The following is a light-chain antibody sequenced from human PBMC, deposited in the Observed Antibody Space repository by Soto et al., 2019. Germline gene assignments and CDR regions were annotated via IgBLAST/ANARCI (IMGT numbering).Light chain of an antibody. J-gene: IGKJ4*02. Sequence: EIVMTQSPATLSLSPGERATLSCRASQSVSSNLAWYQQKPGQAPRLLIYDASNRATDIPARFSGSGSGTEFTLTITSLQSEDFAVYYCQQYNDWPLTFGRGTKVEVK. CDR2: DAS. CDR3: QQYNDWPLT. CDR1: QSVSSN. V-gene: IGKV3-15*01.